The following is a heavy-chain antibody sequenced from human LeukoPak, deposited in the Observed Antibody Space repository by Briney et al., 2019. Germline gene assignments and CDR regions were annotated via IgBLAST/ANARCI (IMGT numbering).Heavy chain of an antibody. CDR2: IYHNGTH. V-gene: IGHV4-34*01. Sequence: SETLSLTCAVYGGSFSGYFWSWVRQPAGKGLEWIGEIYHNGTHNYNPSLKSRVTISADTFKNHFSLKLTSVTAADTAVYYCATAPILRGEGGEHYKYGMDVWGQGTTVIVSS. J-gene: IGHJ6*02. CDR3: ATAPILRGEGGEHYKYGMDV. CDR1: GGSFSGYF. D-gene: IGHD2-2*02.